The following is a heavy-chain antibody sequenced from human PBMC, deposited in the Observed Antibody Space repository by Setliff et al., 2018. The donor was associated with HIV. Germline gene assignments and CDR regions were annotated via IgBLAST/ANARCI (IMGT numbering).Heavy chain of an antibody. CDR2: ISAYNGNT. D-gene: IGHD3-22*01. CDR3: ARDGDDSSEIPEYFQH. CDR1: GYTFTSYA. V-gene: IGHV1-18*01. J-gene: IGHJ1*01. Sequence: ASVKVSCKASGYTFTSYAMHWVRQAPGQRLEWMGWISAYNGNTNYAQKLQGRVTMTTDTSTSTAYMELRSLRSDDTAVYYRARDGDDSSEIPEYFQHWGQGTLVTAPQ.